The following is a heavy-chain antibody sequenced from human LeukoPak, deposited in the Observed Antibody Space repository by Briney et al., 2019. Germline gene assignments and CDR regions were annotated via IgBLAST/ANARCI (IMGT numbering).Heavy chain of an antibody. D-gene: IGHD4-11*01. CDR1: GFTFSSYS. CDR3: ARGDGGDSYYKNY. J-gene: IGHJ4*02. V-gene: IGHV3-21*01. Sequence: GVSLRLSCAASGFTFSSYSMNWVRQAPGKGLEWVSSISSTSSYIYYAHSVKGRYSISRNNARNAVSLQMNSLKAEDTAVYYCARGDGGDSYYKNYWGQGTLVTVSS. CDR2: ISSTSSYI.